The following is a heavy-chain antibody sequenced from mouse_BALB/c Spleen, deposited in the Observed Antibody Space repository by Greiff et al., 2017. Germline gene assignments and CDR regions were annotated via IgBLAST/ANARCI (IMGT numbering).Heavy chain of an antibody. V-gene: IGHV5-6-4*01. CDR2: ISSGGSYT. J-gene: IGHJ2*01. CDR1: GFTFSSYT. Sequence: EVKLMESGGGLVKPGGSLKLSCAASGFTFSSYTMSWVRQTPEKRLEWVATISSGGSYTYYPDSVKGRFTISRDNAKNTLYLQMSSLKSEDTAMYYCTRDNYWGQGTTLTVSS. CDR3: TRDNY.